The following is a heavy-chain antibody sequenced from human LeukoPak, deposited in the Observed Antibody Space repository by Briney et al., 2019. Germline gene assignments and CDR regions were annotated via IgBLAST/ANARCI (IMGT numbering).Heavy chain of an antibody. CDR2: ISGSGGRT. Sequence: GGSLRLSCAASGFTFSNYAMSWVRQAPGKGLEWVSAISGSGGRTYYADSVKGRFTISRDNSKKTLYMQMNSLRAEETAVYYSAKGRSAGSSWKYYGMDVWGQGTTVTVSS. CDR1: GFTFSNYA. V-gene: IGHV3-23*01. CDR3: AKGRSAGSSWKYYGMDV. J-gene: IGHJ6*02. D-gene: IGHD6-13*01.